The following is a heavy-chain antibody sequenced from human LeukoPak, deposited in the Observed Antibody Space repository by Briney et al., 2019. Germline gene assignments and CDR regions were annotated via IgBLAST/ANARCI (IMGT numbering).Heavy chain of an antibody. Sequence: GGSLRLSCAASGFSSSDYAMHCVRQAPSKGLGWVAIISYDGNNKYYADYVKGRFTISRDNSKNTLYLQMNSLRAEDTAVYYCARDLSANSRVYYFDYWGQGTLVTVSS. CDR3: ARDLSANSRVYYFDY. D-gene: IGHD6-6*01. J-gene: IGHJ4*02. CDR1: GFSSSDYA. CDR2: ISYDGNNK. V-gene: IGHV3-30-3*01.